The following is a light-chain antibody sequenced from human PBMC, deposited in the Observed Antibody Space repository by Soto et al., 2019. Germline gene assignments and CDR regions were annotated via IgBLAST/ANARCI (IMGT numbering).Light chain of an antibody. CDR2: GNI. V-gene: IGLV1-40*01. J-gene: IGLJ2*01. CDR1: STNIGAGYD. Sequence: QSVLTQPPSVSGAPGQRVTISCTGTSTNIGAGYDVHWYQQLPGTAPKLLIYGNINRPSGVPDRFSGSKSGTSASLVITGLQADDEADYYCQSYDTRMSAPKVFGGGTQLTVL. CDR3: QSYDTRMSAPKV.